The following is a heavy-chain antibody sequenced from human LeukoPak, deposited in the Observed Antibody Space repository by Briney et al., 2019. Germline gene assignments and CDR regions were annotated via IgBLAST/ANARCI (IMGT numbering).Heavy chain of an antibody. V-gene: IGHV1-46*01. Sequence: ASVKASCKASGYTFTYFYMHWLRQAPGQGLEWMGVIHPSGGSTSYAQKFQGRVTMTTVTSPSTVYMELSSLRSEDTALYYCARITMTTSDWYFDLWGRGTLVTVSS. CDR1: GYTFTYFY. CDR3: ARITMTTSDWYFDL. J-gene: IGHJ2*01. CDR2: IHPSGGST. D-gene: IGHD3-22*01.